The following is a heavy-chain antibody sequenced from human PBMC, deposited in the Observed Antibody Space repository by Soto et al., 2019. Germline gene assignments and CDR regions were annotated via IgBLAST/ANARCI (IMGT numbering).Heavy chain of an antibody. Sequence: VQLVQSGAEVRKPGASVKVSCEASGYTFTDYYLHWVRQAPGQGLEWLGRIHPNSGDTNYAQKFQGRVTMTIDTSIITVYMELNSLTSDDTAVYFCARDRPTGIDRDSDYWGQGTLVTVSS. V-gene: IGHV1-2*06. CDR2: IHPNSGDT. CDR3: ARDRPTGIDRDSDY. J-gene: IGHJ4*02. CDR1: GYTFTDYY. D-gene: IGHD3-22*01.